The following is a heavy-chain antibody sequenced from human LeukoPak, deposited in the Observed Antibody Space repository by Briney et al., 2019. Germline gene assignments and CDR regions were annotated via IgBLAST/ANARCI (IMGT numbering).Heavy chain of an antibody. V-gene: IGHV3-48*03. Sequence: GGSLRLSCAASGFTFSSYEMNWVRQAPGKGLEWVSYISSSGSTIYYADSVKGRFTISRDNAKNTLYLQMNSLRAEDTAVYYCAKDRGRQQLVKGDSDYWGQGTLVTVSS. CDR2: ISSSGSTI. J-gene: IGHJ4*02. D-gene: IGHD6-13*01. CDR3: AKDRGRQQLVKGDSDY. CDR1: GFTFSSYE.